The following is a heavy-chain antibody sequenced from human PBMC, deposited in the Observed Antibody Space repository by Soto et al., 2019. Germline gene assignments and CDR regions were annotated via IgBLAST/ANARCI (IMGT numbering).Heavy chain of an antibody. CDR3: FNVAFGY. J-gene: IGHJ4*02. CDR2: INQDGSEK. Sequence: PGGSLRHSCTASGFSFSSNWMSWVRQAPGKGPEWVANINQDGSEKYCADSVKGRFTISRDNAKNSLYLQMDSLRVEDTALYYCFNVAFGYWGRGTLVTVSS. V-gene: IGHV3-7*01. CDR1: GFSFSSNW.